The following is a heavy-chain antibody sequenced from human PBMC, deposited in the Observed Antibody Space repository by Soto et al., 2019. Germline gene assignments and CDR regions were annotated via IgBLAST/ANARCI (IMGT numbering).Heavy chain of an antibody. CDR2: IFYSGSS. CDR3: ARSPEATVTAFDY. J-gene: IGHJ4*02. D-gene: IGHD4-17*01. Sequence: QVQLQESGPGLVKPSQTLSLTCTVSGGSISSGGYYWSWIRQHPGKGLEWFGYIFYSGSSYYNPSLRMRVTISVDTSKNQFSLKLSSVTAADTAVYCCARSPEATVTAFDYWGQGTLVTVSS. CDR1: GGSISSGGYY. V-gene: IGHV4-31*03.